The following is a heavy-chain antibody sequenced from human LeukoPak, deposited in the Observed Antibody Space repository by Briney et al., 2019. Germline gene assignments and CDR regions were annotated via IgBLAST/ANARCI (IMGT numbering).Heavy chain of an antibody. D-gene: IGHD6-13*01. CDR3: VAGPAAGFDY. CDR1: GGTFSSYA. J-gene: IGHJ4*02. V-gene: IGHV1-69*13. Sequence: SVKVSCKASGGTFSSYAISWVRQAPGQGLEWMGGIIPIFGTANYAQKFQGRVTITVDESTSTAYMELSSMRSEDTAVYYCVAGPAAGFDYWGQGTLVTVSS. CDR2: IIPIFGTA.